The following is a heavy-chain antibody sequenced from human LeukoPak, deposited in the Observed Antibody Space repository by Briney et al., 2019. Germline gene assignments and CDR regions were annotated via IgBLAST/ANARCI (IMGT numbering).Heavy chain of an antibody. CDR2: IYYSGST. J-gene: IGHJ4*02. D-gene: IGHD3-10*01. CDR3: AVRGAEGIDY. CDR1: GGSISSGGYY. Sequence: SQTLSLTCTVSGGSISSGGYYWSWIRQHPGKGLEWIGYIYYSGSTYYNPSLKSRVTISVDTSKNQFSLKLSSVTAADTAVYYCAVRGAEGIDYWGQGTLVTVSS. V-gene: IGHV4-31*03.